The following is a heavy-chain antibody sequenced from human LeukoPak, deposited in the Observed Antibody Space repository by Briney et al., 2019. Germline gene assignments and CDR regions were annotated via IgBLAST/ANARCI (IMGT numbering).Heavy chain of an antibody. CDR3: TTERDY. CDR1: GFTFSNAW. CDR2: IKNNTDGGTT. Sequence: PGGSLRLSCAASGFTFSNAWMSWVRQAPGKGLEWVGSIKNNTDGGTTDYAAHVKGRFTMSRDDSKNTLYVQMHSLKTEDTAVYYCTTERDYWGQGTLVTVSS. V-gene: IGHV3-15*01. J-gene: IGHJ4*02.